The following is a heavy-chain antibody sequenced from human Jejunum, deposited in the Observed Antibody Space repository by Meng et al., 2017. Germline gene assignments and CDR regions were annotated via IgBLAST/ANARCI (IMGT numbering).Heavy chain of an antibody. J-gene: IGHJ4*02. Sequence: GPELRKPLLSLSRTLALSGAVSGGTIAGANWSSQAPQGGLKWLGRIYYRSKCYTSYSVSVNSSIATNSATTSNQLSPQLNSVLTEATAVYYCARSGSSGSIDYWGQGSLVTVSS. CDR2: IYYRSKCYT. CDR1: GAVSGGTIAG. CDR3: ARSGSSGSIDY. V-gene: IGHV6-1*02. D-gene: IGHD6-19*01.